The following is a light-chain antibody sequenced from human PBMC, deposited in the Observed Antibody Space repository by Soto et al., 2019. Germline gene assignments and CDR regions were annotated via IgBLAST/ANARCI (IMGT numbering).Light chain of an antibody. CDR1: QGISNY. CDR2: AAS. J-gene: IGKJ4*01. V-gene: IGKV1-27*01. Sequence: DIQMTQSPSSLSASVGDRVTITCRASQGISNYLAWYQQKPGKVPTLLISAASTLQSGVPSRFSGSGSGTGFTLSISSLQPEDVATYYCQKYTGPAHTFGGGTKVEIK. CDR3: QKYTGPAHT.